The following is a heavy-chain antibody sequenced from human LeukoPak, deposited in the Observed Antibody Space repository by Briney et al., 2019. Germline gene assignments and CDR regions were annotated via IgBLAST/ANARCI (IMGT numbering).Heavy chain of an antibody. CDR1: GGSISSYY. Sequence: PSETLSLTCTGSGGSISSYYWSWIRQPAGKGLEWIGRIYTSGSTNYHPSLKSRVPMSVDTSKNQFSLKLSSVTAADTAVYYCARDDWYSSSWPGAFDIWGQGTMVTVSS. D-gene: IGHD6-13*01. V-gene: IGHV4-4*07. CDR3: ARDDWYSSSWPGAFDI. CDR2: IYTSGST. J-gene: IGHJ3*02.